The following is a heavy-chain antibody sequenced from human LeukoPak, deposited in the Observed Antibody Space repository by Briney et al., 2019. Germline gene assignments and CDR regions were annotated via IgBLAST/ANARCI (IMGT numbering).Heavy chain of an antibody. D-gene: IGHD5-12*01. Sequence: SETLSLTCTVSGGSISSYYWSWIRQPPGKGLEWIGYIYYSGSTNYNPSLKSRVTISVDTSKNQFSLKLSSVTAADTAVYYCARGGRLANFDYWGRGALVTVSS. CDR1: GGSISSYY. CDR3: ARGGRLANFDY. V-gene: IGHV4-59*01. CDR2: IYYSGST. J-gene: IGHJ4*01.